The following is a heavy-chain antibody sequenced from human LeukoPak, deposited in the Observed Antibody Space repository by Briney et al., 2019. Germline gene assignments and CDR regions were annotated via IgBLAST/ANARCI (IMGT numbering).Heavy chain of an antibody. Sequence: SETLSLTCTVSGYSISSGYYWGWIRQPPGKGLEWIGSIYHSGSTYYNPSLKSRVTISVDTSKNQSSLKLSSVTAADTAVYYCARDRLGWFDPWGQGTLVTVSS. CDR1: GYSISSGYY. V-gene: IGHV4-38-2*02. D-gene: IGHD3-16*01. CDR3: ARDRLGWFDP. J-gene: IGHJ5*02. CDR2: IYHSGST.